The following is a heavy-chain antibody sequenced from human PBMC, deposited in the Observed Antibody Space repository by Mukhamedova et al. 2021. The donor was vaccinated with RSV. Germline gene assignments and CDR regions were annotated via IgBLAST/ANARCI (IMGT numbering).Heavy chain of an antibody. V-gene: IGHV3-30*01. D-gene: IGHD2-2*01. CDR3: ASASVVVPAAMGVFDY. J-gene: IGHJ4*02. CDR2: GSTN. Sequence: GSTNYYADSVKGRFTISRATSKITLYLHMTSLRAEDTAVYYCASASVVVPAAMGVFDYWGQGTLVTVSS.